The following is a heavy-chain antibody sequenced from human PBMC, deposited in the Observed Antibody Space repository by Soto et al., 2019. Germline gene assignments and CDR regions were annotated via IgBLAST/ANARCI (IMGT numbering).Heavy chain of an antibody. D-gene: IGHD1-26*01. CDR1: GYTFTSYY. CDR2: INPSGGSM. CDR3: ARAPPPEWELLPGAFDV. J-gene: IGHJ3*01. Sequence: ASVKVSCKASGYTFTSYYMHWVRQAPGEGLEWMGIINPSGGSMSYAPKLQGRVTMTRDTSTSTVYMELSSLRAEDTAVYYCARAPPPEWELLPGAFDVWGLGTMVTVSS. V-gene: IGHV1-46*01.